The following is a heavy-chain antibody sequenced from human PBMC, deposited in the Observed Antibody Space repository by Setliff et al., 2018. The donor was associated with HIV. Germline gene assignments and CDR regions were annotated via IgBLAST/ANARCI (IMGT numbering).Heavy chain of an antibody. V-gene: IGHV1-3*01. CDR1: GYTFANYA. CDR2: ITVGDGNT. Sequence: ASVKVSCKASGYTFANYAIHWVRQAPGQRLEWMGWITVGDGNTKYSQKFQGRVTITRDTSASTAYMELSSLRSEDTAVYYCARDGEAAAGTQHYYYYYMDVWGKGTTVTVSS. J-gene: IGHJ6*03. CDR3: ARDGEAAAGTQHYYYYYMDV. D-gene: IGHD6-13*01.